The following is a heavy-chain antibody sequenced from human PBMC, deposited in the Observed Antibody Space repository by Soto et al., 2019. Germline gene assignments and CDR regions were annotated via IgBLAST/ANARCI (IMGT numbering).Heavy chain of an antibody. V-gene: IGHV3-33*01. CDR1: GFTFSSYG. Sequence: GGSLRLSCAASGFTFSSYGMHWVRQAPGKGLEWVAVIWYDGSNKYYADSVKGRFTISRDNSKNTLYLQMNSLRAEDTAVYYCARGTKFNNYYDSSGYYPVWGQGT. CDR3: ARGTKFNNYYDSSGYYPV. J-gene: IGHJ4*02. D-gene: IGHD3-22*01. CDR2: IWYDGSNK.